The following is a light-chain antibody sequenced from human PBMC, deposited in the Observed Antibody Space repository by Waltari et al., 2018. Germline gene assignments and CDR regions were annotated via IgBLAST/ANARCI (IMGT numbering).Light chain of an antibody. J-gene: IGKJ1*01. CDR3: QQYYSTPPT. CDR1: QSVLYSSNNKNY. V-gene: IGKV4-1*01. Sequence: DIVMTQSPDSLAVSLGERATINCKSSQSVLYSSNNKNYLAWYQQKPGQPPKLLICGASIRESGVPDRFSGSGSGTDFTLTISSLQAEDVAVYYCQQYYSTPPTFGQGTKVEIK. CDR2: GAS.